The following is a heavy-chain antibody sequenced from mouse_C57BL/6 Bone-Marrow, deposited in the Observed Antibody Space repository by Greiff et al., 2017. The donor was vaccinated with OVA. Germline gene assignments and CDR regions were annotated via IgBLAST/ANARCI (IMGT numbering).Heavy chain of an antibody. Sequence: DVKLVESGGGLVKPGGSLKLSCAASGFTFSSYAMSWVRQTPEKRLEWVATISDGGSYTYYPDNVKGRFTISRDNAKNNLYLQMSHLKSEDTAMYYCARDSYYYGSSYWYFDVWGTGTTVTVSS. CDR3: ARDSYYYGSSYWYFDV. J-gene: IGHJ1*03. V-gene: IGHV5-4*01. D-gene: IGHD1-1*01. CDR2: ISDGGSYT. CDR1: GFTFSSYA.